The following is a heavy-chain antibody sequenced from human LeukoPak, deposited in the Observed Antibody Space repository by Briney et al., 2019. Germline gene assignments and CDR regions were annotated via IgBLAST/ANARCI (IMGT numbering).Heavy chain of an antibody. CDR3: ARGNYGSGSYYNVAFDF. J-gene: IGHJ4*02. D-gene: IGHD3-10*01. V-gene: IGHV5-51*01. Sequence: GESLKISCKGSGYSFTSYWIGWVRQMPGKGLEWMGIIYPGDSDTRYSPSFQGQVTISADKSISTAYLQWSSLKASDTAMYYCARGNYGSGSYYNVAFDFWGQGTLVTVSS. CDR2: IYPGDSDT. CDR1: GYSFTSYW.